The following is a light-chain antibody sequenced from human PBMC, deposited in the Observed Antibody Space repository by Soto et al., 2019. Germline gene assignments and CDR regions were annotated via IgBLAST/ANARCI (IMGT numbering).Light chain of an antibody. V-gene: IGKV3-20*01. CDR2: DAS. CDR1: QSVVSSY. Sequence: EIVLTQSPGTLSLSPGERVTLSCRASQSVVSSYLAWYQQKPGQAPRLLIYDASSRATGIPDRFSGGGSGTDFTLIISRLEPEDFAVYYCQQYGGEPVFGQGTKVEIK. J-gene: IGKJ1*01. CDR3: QQYGGEPV.